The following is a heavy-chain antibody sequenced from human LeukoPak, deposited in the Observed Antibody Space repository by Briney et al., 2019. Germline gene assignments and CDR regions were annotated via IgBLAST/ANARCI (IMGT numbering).Heavy chain of an antibody. V-gene: IGHV3-74*01. CDR1: GFTFSSYW. J-gene: IGHJ4*02. CDR3: TRSTGWYNYFDY. Sequence: GSLRLSCAASGFTFSSYWMHWVRQAPGKGLVWVSRINSDGSSTSYADSVKGRFTISRDNAKNSLYLQMNSLRAEDMAFYYCTRSTGWYNYFDYWGQGTLVTVSS. D-gene: IGHD6-19*01. CDR2: INSDGSST.